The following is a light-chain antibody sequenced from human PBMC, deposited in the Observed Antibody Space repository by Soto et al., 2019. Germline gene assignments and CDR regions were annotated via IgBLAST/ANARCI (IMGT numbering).Light chain of an antibody. V-gene: IGLV1-40*01. CDR1: SSNIGAGYD. CDR2: GNN. J-gene: IGLJ2*01. Sequence: QSVLTQPPSVSGAPGQRVTISCTGSSSNIGAGYDVHWYRQLPGTAPKLLIYGNNNRPSGVPDRFSGSKSGTSASLAITGLQAEDETDYYCQSYDSSLDVVFGGGTKLTVL. CDR3: QSYDSSLDVV.